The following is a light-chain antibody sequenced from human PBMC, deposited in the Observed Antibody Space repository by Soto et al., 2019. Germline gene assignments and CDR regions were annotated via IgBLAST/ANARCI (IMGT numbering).Light chain of an antibody. Sequence: EIVLTQSPGILYLSPGDRATLSCRASQTISSGFLAWYQQKVGQAPRLLIYDASNRATGVPDRFSGSGSGTDFSLTISRLEPEEFAVYHCQQYSSSPRTFGQETRLEIK. CDR3: QQYSSSPRT. CDR1: QTISSGF. CDR2: DAS. V-gene: IGKV3-20*01. J-gene: IGKJ5*01.